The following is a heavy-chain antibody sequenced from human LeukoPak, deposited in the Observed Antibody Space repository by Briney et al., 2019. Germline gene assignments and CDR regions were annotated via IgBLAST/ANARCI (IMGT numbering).Heavy chain of an antibody. Sequence: KPGGSLRLSCAASGFTFSSYSMNWVRQAPGKGLEWVSSTSSSSSYIYYADSVKGRFTISRDNAKNSLYLQMNSLRAEDTAVYYCARGGYYYDSSGYLGYWGQGTLVTVSS. CDR3: ARGGYYYDSSGYLGY. V-gene: IGHV3-21*01. CDR2: TSSSSSYI. CDR1: GFTFSSYS. D-gene: IGHD3-22*01. J-gene: IGHJ4*02.